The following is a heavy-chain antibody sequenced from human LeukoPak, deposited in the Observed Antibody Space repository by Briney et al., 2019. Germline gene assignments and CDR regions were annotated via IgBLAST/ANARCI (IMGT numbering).Heavy chain of an antibody. CDR3: ASPADYGDYGELDY. D-gene: IGHD4-17*01. Sequence: SVKVSCKVSGYTLTELSMHWVRQAPGQALEWMGWITPFNGNTNYAQKFQDRVTITRDRSMSTAYMELSSLRSEDTAMYYCASPADYGDYGELDYWGQGTLVTVSS. J-gene: IGHJ4*02. V-gene: IGHV1-45*02. CDR1: GYTLTELS. CDR2: ITPFNGNT.